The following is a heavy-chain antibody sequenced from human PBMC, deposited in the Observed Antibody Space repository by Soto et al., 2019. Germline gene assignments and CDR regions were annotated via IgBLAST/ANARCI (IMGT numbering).Heavy chain of an antibody. CDR3: AREYSSGYKGGCRY. Sequence: ASVKVSCKASGYTFTSYDINWVRHATGQGLEWMGWMNPNSGNTGYAQKFQGRVTMTRNTSISTAYMELRSLRSDDTAVYYCAREYSSGYKGGCRYWGQGTLVTVSS. CDR1: GYTFTSYD. V-gene: IGHV1-8*01. CDR2: MNPNSGNT. D-gene: IGHD3-22*01. J-gene: IGHJ4*02.